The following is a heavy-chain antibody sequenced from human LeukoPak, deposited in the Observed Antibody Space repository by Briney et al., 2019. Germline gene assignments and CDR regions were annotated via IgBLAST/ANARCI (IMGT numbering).Heavy chain of an antibody. D-gene: IGHD3-9*01. CDR2: INHSGST. CDR3: ARLTNLDY. Sequence: SETLPLTCAVYGGSFSGYYWSWIRQPPGRGLEWIGEINHSGSTNYNPSLKSRVTISVDTSKSQFSLKLSSVTAADTAVYYCARLTNLDYWGQGTLVTVSS. V-gene: IGHV4-34*01. CDR1: GGSFSGYY. J-gene: IGHJ4*02.